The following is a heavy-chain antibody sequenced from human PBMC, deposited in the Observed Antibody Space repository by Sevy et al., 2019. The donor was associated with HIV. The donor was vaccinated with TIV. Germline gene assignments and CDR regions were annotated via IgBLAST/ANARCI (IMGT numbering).Heavy chain of an antibody. J-gene: IGHJ6*02. CDR1: GGSISSDSFL. Sequence: SETLSLTCTVSGGSISSDSFLWGWIRQPPGEGLGWIGSISNSESTYYDPSSKSRFTVDVDTSKRQFSLELRAVTAAETAMYYCARHLHFYGIDVWGPGTTVTVSS. CDR3: ARHLHFYGIDV. CDR2: ISNSEST. D-gene: IGHD3-3*02. V-gene: IGHV4-39*01.